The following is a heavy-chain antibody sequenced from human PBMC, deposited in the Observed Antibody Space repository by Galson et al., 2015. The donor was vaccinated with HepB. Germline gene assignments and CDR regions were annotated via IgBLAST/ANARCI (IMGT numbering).Heavy chain of an antibody. D-gene: IGHD5-24*01. V-gene: IGHV3-48*04. CDR3: ARVGRDGYKNYDY. CDR2: ISSSSSTR. CDR1: GFTFSSYS. Sequence: SLRLSCAASGFTFSSYSMNWVRQAPGKGLEWVSYISSSSSTRYYADSVKGRFTISRDNAKNSLYLQMNSLRAEDTAVYYCARVGRDGYKNYDYWGQGTLVTVSS. J-gene: IGHJ4*02.